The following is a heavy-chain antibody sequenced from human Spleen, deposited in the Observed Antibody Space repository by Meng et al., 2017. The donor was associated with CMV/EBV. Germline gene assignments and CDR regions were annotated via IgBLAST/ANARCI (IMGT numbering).Heavy chain of an antibody. CDR3: ARDVGSTLYGMDV. J-gene: IGHJ6*02. D-gene: IGHD2-2*01. CDR1: GGSVSSSTYY. V-gene: IGHV4-39*07. Sequence: SETLSLTCTVSGGSVSSSTYYWGWIRQPPGKGLEWIGNIYYSGSANYNPSLKSRVTISVDTSKNQFSLKLSSVTAADTAVYYCARDVGSTLYGMDVWGQGTTVTVSS. CDR2: IYYSGSA.